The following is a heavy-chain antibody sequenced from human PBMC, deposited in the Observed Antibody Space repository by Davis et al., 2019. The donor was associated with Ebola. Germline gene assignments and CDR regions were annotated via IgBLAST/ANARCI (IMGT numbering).Heavy chain of an antibody. J-gene: IGHJ3*02. CDR2: IYYSGST. Sequence: PSETLSLTCTVSGGSISSGGYYWSWIRQHPGKGLEWIGYIYYSGSTYYNPSLKNRVTISVDTSKNQFSLKLSSVTAADTAVYYCARAEHSRLTIDAFDIWGQGTMVTVSS. D-gene: IGHD1-14*01. CDR3: ARAEHSRLTIDAFDI. CDR1: GGSISSGGYY. V-gene: IGHV4-31*03.